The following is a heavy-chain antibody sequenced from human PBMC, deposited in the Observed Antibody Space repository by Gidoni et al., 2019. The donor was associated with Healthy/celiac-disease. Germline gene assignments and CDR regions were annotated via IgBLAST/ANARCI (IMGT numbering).Heavy chain of an antibody. CDR3: ARCGSPRSGTDY. V-gene: IGHV4-34*01. Sequence: QVQLQQWGAGLLKPSETLSLTCAVYGGSFSGYYWSWIRQPPGKGLEWIGEINHSGSTNYNPSLKSRVTISVDTSKNQFSLKLSSVTAADTAVYYCARCGSPRSGTDYWGQGTLVTVSS. CDR1: GGSFSGYY. CDR2: INHSGST. J-gene: IGHJ4*02. D-gene: IGHD3-10*01.